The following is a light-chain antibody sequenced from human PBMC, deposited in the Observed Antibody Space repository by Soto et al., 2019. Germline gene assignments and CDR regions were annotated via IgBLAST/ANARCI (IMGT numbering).Light chain of an antibody. CDR1: QSLLQTNGYNY. J-gene: IGKJ5*01. CDR3: MQALQSLT. V-gene: IGKV2-28*01. CDR2: LGS. Sequence: DSVLTQSPRSLPVIPGEPASISCRSSQSLLQTNGYNYLDWYLTRPGHSPQRLIYLGSNRASGVPDRFSGSGSATEYTLKISRMEAEDVGVYYCMQALQSLTCGQGTRLEIQ.